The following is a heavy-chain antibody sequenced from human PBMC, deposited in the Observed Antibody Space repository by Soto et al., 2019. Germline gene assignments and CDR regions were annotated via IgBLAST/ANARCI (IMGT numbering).Heavy chain of an antibody. CDR2: ISYDGSNK. J-gene: IGHJ6*02. V-gene: IGHV3-30-3*01. Sequence: PGGSLRLSYAASGFTFSSYAMHWVRQAPGKGLEWVAVISYDGSNKYYADPVKGRFTISRDNSKNTLYLQMNSLRAEDTAVYYCARDGFLEWFKKNYYYYGMGVWGQGTTVTVSS. D-gene: IGHD3-3*01. CDR3: ARDGFLEWFKKNYYYYGMGV. CDR1: GFTFSSYA.